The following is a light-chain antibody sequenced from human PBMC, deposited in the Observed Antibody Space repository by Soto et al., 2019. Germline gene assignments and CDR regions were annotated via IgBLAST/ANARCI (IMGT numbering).Light chain of an antibody. J-gene: IGKJ1*01. Sequence: DIVMTQSPDSLAVSLGERANINCKSSQSVLYSSNNKNYLAWYQQKPGQPPKLLIYWASTRESGVPDRFSGSGSGTDFTLTISSLQAEDVAVYYCQQYYGTLWTFGQGTKVEVK. CDR3: QQYYGTLWT. CDR1: QSVLYSSNNKNY. CDR2: WAS. V-gene: IGKV4-1*01.